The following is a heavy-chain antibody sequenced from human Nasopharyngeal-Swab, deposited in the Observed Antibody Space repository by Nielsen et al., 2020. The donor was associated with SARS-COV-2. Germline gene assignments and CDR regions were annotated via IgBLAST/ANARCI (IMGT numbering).Heavy chain of an antibody. CDR2: INHSGST. J-gene: IGHJ4*02. D-gene: IGHD7-27*01. CDR3: ARGGIPTGDLPTGYYFDY. V-gene: IGHV4-34*01. CDR1: GGSFSGYY. Sequence: SENLSLTCAVYGGSFSGYYWSWIRQPPGKGLEWIGEINHSGSTNYNPSLKSRVTISVDTSKNQFSLKLSSVTAADTAVYYCARGGIPTGDLPTGYYFDYWGQGTLVTVSS.